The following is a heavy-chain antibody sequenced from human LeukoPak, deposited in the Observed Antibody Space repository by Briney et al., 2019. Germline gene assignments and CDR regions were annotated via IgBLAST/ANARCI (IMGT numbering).Heavy chain of an antibody. CDR2: INGVGDRA. V-gene: IGHV3-23*01. CDR1: GITFDYHA. D-gene: IGHD1-26*01. J-gene: IGHJ5*02. Sequence: GGSLRLSCVVSGITFDYHALSWVRQAPGKGLEWVSGINGVGDRADYADSVRGRFIISRDISKNTLYLQMCSLRADDTAVYYCAKTREHDLEDLWGQGTLVTVSS. CDR3: AKTREHDLEDL.